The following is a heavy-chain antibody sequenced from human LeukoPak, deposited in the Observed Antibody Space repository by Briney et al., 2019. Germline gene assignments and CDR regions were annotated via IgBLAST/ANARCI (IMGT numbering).Heavy chain of an antibody. CDR2: IWSDASNT. D-gene: IGHD3-9*01. Sequence: PGGSLRLSCAASGFIFSSYGMHWVRQAPGKGLEWVAVIWSDASNTYYVDSVKGRFTISRDNSKNTLYLQMNSLRAEDTAVYYCATAYSIRYFDTWGQGTLVTVSS. J-gene: IGHJ4*02. V-gene: IGHV3-33*01. CDR1: GFIFSSYG. CDR3: ATAYSIRYFDT.